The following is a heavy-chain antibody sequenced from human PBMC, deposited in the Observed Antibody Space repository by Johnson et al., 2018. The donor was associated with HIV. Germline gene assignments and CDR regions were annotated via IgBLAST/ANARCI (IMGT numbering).Heavy chain of an antibody. CDR1: GLTVSNNY. CDR2: IYDVGST. V-gene: IGHV3-66*02. J-gene: IGHJ3*02. Sequence: VQLVESGGGVVQPGRSLRLSCAASGLTVSNNYMTWVRQPPGKGLEWVSVIYDVGSTYYADSVKGRFTISRDNTNNTLLLQMNSLRAEDTAVYYCARGVVLTMIVVVITEAFDIWGQGTMVTVSS. CDR3: ARGVVLTMIVVVITEAFDI. D-gene: IGHD3-22*01.